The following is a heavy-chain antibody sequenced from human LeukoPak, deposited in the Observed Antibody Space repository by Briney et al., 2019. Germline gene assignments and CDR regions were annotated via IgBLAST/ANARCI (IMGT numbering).Heavy chain of an antibody. CDR2: ISSSSGTI. V-gene: IGHV3-48*04. J-gene: IGHJ4*02. CDR3: ARIHYGSGSYTYYFDY. D-gene: IGHD3-10*01. Sequence: GGSLRLSCAASGFTFSSYSMNWVRQAPGKGLEWVSYISSSSGTIYYADSVKGRFTISRDNAKNSLYLQMNSLRAEDTAVYYCARIHYGSGSYTYYFDYWGQGTLVTVSS. CDR1: GFTFSSYS.